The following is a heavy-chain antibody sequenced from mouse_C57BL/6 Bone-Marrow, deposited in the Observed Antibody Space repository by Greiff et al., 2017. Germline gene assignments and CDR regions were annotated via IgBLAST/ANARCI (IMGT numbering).Heavy chain of an antibody. CDR2: IYPRSGNT. V-gene: IGHV1-81*01. CDR1: GYTFTSYG. Sequence: VQLQQSGAELARPGASVKLSCKASGYTFTSYGISWVKQRTGQGLEWIGEIYPRSGNTYYNEKFKGKATLTADKSSSTAYMELRSLTSEDSAVYFWARGNVYWFAYWGQGTLVTVSA. CDR3: ARGNVYWFAY. J-gene: IGHJ3*01.